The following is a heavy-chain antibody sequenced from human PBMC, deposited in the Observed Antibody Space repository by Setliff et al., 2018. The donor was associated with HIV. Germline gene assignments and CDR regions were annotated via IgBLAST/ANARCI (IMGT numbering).Heavy chain of an antibody. Sequence: GASVKVSCKTSGYSFSSHPIHWVRQAPGQRPEWMGWIKTGNGDTQYSQKFRDRVTITRDTSADTVYMELSSLRSEDSAVYYCARDRDNFWSGPFDYWGQGTLVTVSS. V-gene: IGHV1-3*04. D-gene: IGHD3-3*01. J-gene: IGHJ4*02. CDR1: GYSFSSHP. CDR2: IKTGNGDT. CDR3: ARDRDNFWSGPFDY.